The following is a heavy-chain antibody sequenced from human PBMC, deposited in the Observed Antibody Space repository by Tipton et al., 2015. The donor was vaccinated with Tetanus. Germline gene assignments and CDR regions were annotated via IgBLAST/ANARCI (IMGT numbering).Heavy chain of an antibody. J-gene: IGHJ4*02. CDR2: IYYSGST. Sequence: TLSLTCTVSGGSISSYYWSWIRQPPGKGLEWIGYIYYSGSTNYNPSLKSRVTMSVDTSKNQFSLNLSSVTAADTAVYYCARGGITAAGILDYWGQGTLVTVSS. D-gene: IGHD6-13*01. CDR1: GGSISSYY. V-gene: IGHV4-59*01. CDR3: ARGGITAAGILDY.